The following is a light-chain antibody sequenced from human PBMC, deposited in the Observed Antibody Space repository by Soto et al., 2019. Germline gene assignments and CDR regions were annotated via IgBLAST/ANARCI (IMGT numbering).Light chain of an antibody. CDR2: AAS. CDR3: QKYDTAPQT. V-gene: IGKV1-27*01. J-gene: IGKJ1*01. Sequence: DIQMTQSPSSLSASVGDTVAITCRASQGIIDYLAWYQQRPGRVPRLLIYAASTLHTGVPSRFSGSGAGTDFTLTISSLQPKDVATYYCQKYDTAPQTFGPGNKVEIK. CDR1: QGIIDY.